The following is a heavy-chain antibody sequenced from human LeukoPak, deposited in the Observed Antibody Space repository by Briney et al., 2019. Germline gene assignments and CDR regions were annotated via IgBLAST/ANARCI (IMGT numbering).Heavy chain of an antibody. V-gene: IGHV3-7*01. CDR1: GFTFTTYW. D-gene: IGHD1-26*01. Sequence: GESLRLSCAASGFTFTTYWLGWVRQPPGKGLEWVANIKQDGTEKYYVDSVKGRFTISRDNAKNSLYLQMNSLRAEDTAVYYCARDPAVGATTPYYYYYYMDVWGKGTTVTVSS. CDR2: IKQDGTEK. J-gene: IGHJ6*03. CDR3: ARDPAVGATTPYYYYYYMDV.